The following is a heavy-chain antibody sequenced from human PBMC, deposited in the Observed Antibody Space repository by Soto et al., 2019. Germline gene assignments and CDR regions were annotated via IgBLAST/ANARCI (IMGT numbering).Heavy chain of an antibody. CDR2: IYYNGST. CDR3: ARTYYDFWSGYLRWFDP. D-gene: IGHD3-3*01. J-gene: IGHJ5*02. V-gene: IGHV4-59*01. Sequence: TSETLSLTCTVSGGSISGYYWSWIRQPPGMGLEWIGYIYYNGSTNYNPSLKSRVTISVDTSKNQFSLKLSSVTAADTAVYYCARTYYDFWSGYLRWFDPWGQGTLVTVSS. CDR1: GGSISGYY.